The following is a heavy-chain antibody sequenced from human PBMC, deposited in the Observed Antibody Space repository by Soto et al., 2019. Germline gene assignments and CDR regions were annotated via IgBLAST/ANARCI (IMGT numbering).Heavy chain of an antibody. D-gene: IGHD3-22*01. CDR3: ASGMRAITMIEGRDY. CDR1: GGSISSYY. CDR2: IYYSGST. J-gene: IGHJ4*02. Sequence: SETLSLTCTVSGGSISSYYWSWIRQPPGKGLEWIGYIYYSGSTNYNPSLKSRVTISVDTSKNQFSLKLSSVTAADTAVYYCASGMRAITMIEGRDYWGQGTLVTVSS. V-gene: IGHV4-59*08.